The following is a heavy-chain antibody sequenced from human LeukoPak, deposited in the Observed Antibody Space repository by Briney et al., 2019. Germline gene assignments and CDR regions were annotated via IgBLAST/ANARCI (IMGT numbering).Heavy chain of an antibody. CDR2: IYTRGTT. CDR3: ARVYTVMGATTVDHYHYYMDG. J-gene: IGHJ6*03. CDR1: GGSIRSGSSH. V-gene: IGHV4-61*09. Sequence: SETLSLTCTVSGGSIRSGSSHWSWIRQPAGKGLEWIGHIYTRGTTNYNPSVKSRVTVSLDTSKNQISLKLSSVTAADTAIYYCARVYTVMGATTVDHYHYYMDGWGKGTTVTVSS. D-gene: IGHD5-18*01.